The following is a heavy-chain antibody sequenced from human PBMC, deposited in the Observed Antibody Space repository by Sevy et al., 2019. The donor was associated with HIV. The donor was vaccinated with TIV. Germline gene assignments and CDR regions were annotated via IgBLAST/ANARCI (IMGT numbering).Heavy chain of an antibody. D-gene: IGHD6-13*01. V-gene: IGHV3-53*01. Sequence: GGSLRLSCAASGFTVSSNYMSWVRQAPGKGLEWVSVIYSGGSTYYADSVKGRFTISRDNSKNTLYLQMNSLRAEDTAVYYCARDMAAAGSVPNFDIWGQGTMVTVSS. CDR1: GFTVSSNY. CDR2: IYSGGST. J-gene: IGHJ3*02. CDR3: ARDMAAAGSVPNFDI.